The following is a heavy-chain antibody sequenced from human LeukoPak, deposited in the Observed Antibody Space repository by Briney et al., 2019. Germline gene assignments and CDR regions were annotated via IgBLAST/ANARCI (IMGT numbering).Heavy chain of an antibody. CDR3: ARMRRDGYNYDY. V-gene: IGHV4-30-4*01. J-gene: IGHJ4*02. CDR1: GGSISSGDYY. D-gene: IGHD5-24*01. CDR2: IYYSGST. Sequence: SQTLSLTCTVSGGSISSGDYYWSWIRQPPGKGLEWIGYIYYSGSTYYNPSLKRRATISVDTSKNQFSLKLSSVTAADTAVYYCARMRRDGYNYDYWGQGTLVTVSS.